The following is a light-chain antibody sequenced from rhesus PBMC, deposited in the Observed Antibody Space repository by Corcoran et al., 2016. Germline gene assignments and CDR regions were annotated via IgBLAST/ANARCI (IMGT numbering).Light chain of an antibody. Sequence: DIQMTQSPSSLSASVGDRVTITCRASQGISSWLAWYQQKPGKAPKLLIYKASRLQSGVPSRFSGRGAGTDFSLNISSRQPEDFATYYCQQYNSAPLTFGPGTKLDIK. CDR3: QQYNSAPLT. CDR2: KAS. CDR1: QGISSW. J-gene: IGKJ3*01. V-gene: IGKV1-21*01.